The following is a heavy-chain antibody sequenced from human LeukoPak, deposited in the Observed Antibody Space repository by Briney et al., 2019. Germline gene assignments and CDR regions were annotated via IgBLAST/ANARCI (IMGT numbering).Heavy chain of an antibody. Sequence: GGFLRLSCAASGFTFSSYGMHWVRQAPGKGLEWVAVISYDGSNKYYADSVKGRFTISRDNSKNTLYLQMNSLRAEDTAVYYCATPGFSYGDHAPFDYWGQGTLVTVSS. V-gene: IGHV3-30*03. CDR2: ISYDGSNK. D-gene: IGHD4-17*01. J-gene: IGHJ4*02. CDR3: ATPGFSYGDHAPFDY. CDR1: GFTFSSYG.